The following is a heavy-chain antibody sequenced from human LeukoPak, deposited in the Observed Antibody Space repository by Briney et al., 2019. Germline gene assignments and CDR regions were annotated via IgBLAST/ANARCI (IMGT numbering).Heavy chain of an antibody. CDR2: ISYTGST. D-gene: IGHD3-3*01. J-gene: IGHJ4*02. CDR1: GGSISPYF. V-gene: IGHV4-59*01. CDR3: ARVKVLRFLEWFLDF. Sequence: SETLSLTCTVSGGSISPYFWSWMRQTPGKGLEWIGYISYTGSTNYNPALKSRVTISVDTSKNQFSLQLTSVTAADTAVYYCARVKVLRFLEWFLDFWGQGALVTVSS.